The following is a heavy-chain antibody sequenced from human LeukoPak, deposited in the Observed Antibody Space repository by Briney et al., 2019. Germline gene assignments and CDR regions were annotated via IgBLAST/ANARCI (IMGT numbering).Heavy chain of an antibody. Sequence: ASVKVSCKASGGTFSSYAISWVRQAPGQGPEWMGGIIPIFGTANYAQKLQGRVTMTTDTSTSTAYMELRSLRSDDTAVYYCASSRTDYDILTGYPYYYGMDVWGQGTTVTVSS. V-gene: IGHV1-69*05. D-gene: IGHD3-9*01. J-gene: IGHJ6*02. CDR1: GGTFSSYA. CDR2: IIPIFGTA. CDR3: ASSRTDYDILTGYPYYYGMDV.